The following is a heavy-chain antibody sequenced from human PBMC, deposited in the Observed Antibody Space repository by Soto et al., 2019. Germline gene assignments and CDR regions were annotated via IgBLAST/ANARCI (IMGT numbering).Heavy chain of an antibody. CDR2: ISSNGGST. J-gene: IGHJ4*02. CDR3: ASGSYSSGWH. CDR1: GFTFSSYA. V-gene: IGHV3-64*01. Sequence: GGSLRLSCAASGFTFSSYAMHWVRQAPGKGLEFVSAISSNGGSTYYANFVKGSFTISRDNSKNTLYLQMGSLRAEDMAVYYCASGSYSSGWHWGQGTLVTVSS. D-gene: IGHD6-19*01.